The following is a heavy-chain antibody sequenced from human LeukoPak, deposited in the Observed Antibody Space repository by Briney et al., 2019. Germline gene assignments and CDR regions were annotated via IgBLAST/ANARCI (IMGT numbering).Heavy chain of an antibody. V-gene: IGHV4-30-4*01. D-gene: IGHD2-2*01. Sequence: SETLSLTCTVSGGFINSGDYYWSWIRQPPGKGLPWIGYIYYSGNTFYNPSLKSRVTISVDTSKNQFSLRLSSVTAADTAVYYCAREVFYCTSTSCYPQWFDSWGQGTLVTVSS. CDR3: AREVFYCTSTSCYPQWFDS. CDR2: IYYSGNT. J-gene: IGHJ5*01. CDR1: GGFINSGDYY.